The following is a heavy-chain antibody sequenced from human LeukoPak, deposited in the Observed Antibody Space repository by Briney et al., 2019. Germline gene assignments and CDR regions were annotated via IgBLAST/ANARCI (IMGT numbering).Heavy chain of an antibody. CDR3: ARGDPYYDFWSGYYLIYYYYGMDV. Sequence: SVKVSCKASGGTFSSYAISWVRQAPGQGLEWMGGIIPIFGTANYAQKFQGRVTITADESTSTAYMELSSLRSEDTAVYYCARGDPYYDFWSGYYLIYYYYGMDVWGQGTTVTVSS. CDR1: GGTFSSYA. D-gene: IGHD3-3*01. V-gene: IGHV1-69*13. J-gene: IGHJ6*02. CDR2: IIPIFGTA.